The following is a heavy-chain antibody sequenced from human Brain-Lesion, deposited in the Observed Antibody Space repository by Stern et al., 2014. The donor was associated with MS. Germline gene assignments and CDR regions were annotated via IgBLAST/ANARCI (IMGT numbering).Heavy chain of an antibody. CDR3: AAIGPRMEGACFDI. J-gene: IGHJ3*02. D-gene: IGHD2-21*01. CDR2: IHHTGAT. Sequence: QLVESGPGLVKPSQTLSLSCTVSGAPVSSGGYYWTWIRQLPGKGLEWVGYIHHTGATFYNPSLKSRVAISVDTSENQFSLKLTSVTAADTAVYYCAAIGPRMEGACFDIWGQGTMVTVSS. V-gene: IGHV4-31*03. CDR1: GAPVSSGGYY.